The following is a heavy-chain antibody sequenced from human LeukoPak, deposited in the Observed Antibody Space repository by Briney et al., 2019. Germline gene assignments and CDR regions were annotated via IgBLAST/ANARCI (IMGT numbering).Heavy chain of an antibody. Sequence: ASVKVSCKASGYTFTSYDINWVRQATGQGLEWMGWMNPNSGNTGYAQKFQGRVTITRNTSISTAYMELSSLRSEDTAVYYCARDTPVVHDAFDIWGQETMVTVSS. D-gene: IGHD4-23*01. CDR2: MNPNSGNT. CDR1: GYTFTSYD. CDR3: ARDTPVVHDAFDI. J-gene: IGHJ3*02. V-gene: IGHV1-8*03.